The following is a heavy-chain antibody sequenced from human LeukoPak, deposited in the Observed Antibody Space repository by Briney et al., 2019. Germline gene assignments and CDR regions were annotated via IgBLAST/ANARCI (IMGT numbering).Heavy chain of an antibody. V-gene: IGHV3-7*01. CDR1: GFTFTSYW. D-gene: IGHD1-26*01. CDR2: IKQDGNEK. J-gene: IGHJ4*02. CDR3: ARDGSRIVGPPDY. Sequence: GGSLRLSCAASGFTFTSYWMSWVRQAPGKGLEWVANIKQDGNEKYYVDSVRGRFTISRDNGKNSLYLQMNSLRAEDTAVYYCARDGSRIVGPPDYWGQGTLVIVSS.